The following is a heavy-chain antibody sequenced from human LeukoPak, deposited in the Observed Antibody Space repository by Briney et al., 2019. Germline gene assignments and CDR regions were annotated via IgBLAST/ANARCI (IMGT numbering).Heavy chain of an antibody. CDR2: IYYSGTT. J-gene: IGHJ3*02. CDR3: ARMIGDDAFDI. CDR1: GGSISSSSYY. Sequence: SETLSLTCTVSGGSISSSSYYWDWLRQPPGKGLEWIGTIYYSGTTYYNPSLKSRVTISVDTSRNQFSLKLSSVTATDTAVYYCARMIGDDAFDIWGQGTMVTVSS. V-gene: IGHV4-39*01. D-gene: IGHD3-22*01.